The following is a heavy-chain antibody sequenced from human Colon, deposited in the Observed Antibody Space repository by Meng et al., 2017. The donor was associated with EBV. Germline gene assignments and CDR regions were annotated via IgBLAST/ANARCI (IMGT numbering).Heavy chain of an antibody. Sequence: LQVSCQGLVEPSGTLSPTGAVAGASISSNNWWSWVRQPPGKGLEWIGEIYHGGNTNYNPSLKSRVTISVDRSNDQFSLSLSSVTAADTAVYYCARGNAYNAPSFDYWGQGTLVTVSS. D-gene: IGHD5-24*01. J-gene: IGHJ4*02. CDR1: GASISSNNW. V-gene: IGHV4-4*02. CDR3: ARGNAYNAPSFDY. CDR2: IYHGGNT.